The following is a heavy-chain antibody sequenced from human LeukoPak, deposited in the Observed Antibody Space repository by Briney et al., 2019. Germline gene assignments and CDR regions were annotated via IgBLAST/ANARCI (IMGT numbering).Heavy chain of an antibody. CDR1: GYTFTSYY. D-gene: IGHD3-22*01. J-gene: IGHJ4*02. V-gene: IGHV1-46*01. Sequence: ASVKVSCKASGYTFTSYYMHWVRQAPGQGFEWMGIINPSGGSTSYAQKFQGRVTMTRDTSTSTVYMELSSLRSEDTAVYYCARDGEPLEYYDSSGSRGYYFDYWGQGTLVTVSS. CDR3: ARDGEPLEYYDSSGSRGYYFDY. CDR2: INPSGGST.